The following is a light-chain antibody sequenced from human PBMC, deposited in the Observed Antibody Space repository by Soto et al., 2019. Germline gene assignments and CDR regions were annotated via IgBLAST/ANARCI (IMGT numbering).Light chain of an antibody. Sequence: QLVLTQSPSASASLGASVKLTCTLSSGHSSDAIAWHQQQPEKGPRYLMKLNSDGSHSKGDGIPDRFSGSTSGAERYLTISSLQSEDEADYYCQTWGTGIHWVFGGGTKLTVL. V-gene: IGLV4-69*01. J-gene: IGLJ3*02. CDR2: LNSDGSH. CDR1: SGHSSDA. CDR3: QTWGTGIHWV.